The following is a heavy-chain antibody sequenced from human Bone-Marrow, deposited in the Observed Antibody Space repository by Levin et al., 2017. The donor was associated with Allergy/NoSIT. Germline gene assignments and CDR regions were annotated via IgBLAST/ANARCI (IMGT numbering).Heavy chain of an antibody. Sequence: GGSLRLSCAGSGFTFDDYTMHWIRQPPGRGLEWVSLISWDGEITSYADSVKGRFTISRDNKRNSLYLQMSRLIPEDTALYYCAKDPSGASSQHIAEWGQGTLVAVSS. J-gene: IGHJ4*02. CDR3: AKDPSGASSQHIAE. CDR1: GFTFDDYT. CDR2: ISWDGEIT. V-gene: IGHV3-43*01. D-gene: IGHD3-10*01.